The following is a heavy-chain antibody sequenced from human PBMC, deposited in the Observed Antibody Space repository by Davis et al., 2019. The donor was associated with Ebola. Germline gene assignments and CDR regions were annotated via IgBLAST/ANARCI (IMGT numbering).Heavy chain of an antibody. CDR2: INHSGST. J-gene: IGHJ6*02. CDR1: GGSFSGYY. V-gene: IGHV4-34*01. CDR3: ARHRHYGMDV. Sequence: SETLSLTCAVYGGSFSGYYWSWLRQPPGKGLDWLGEINHSGSTNYNPSLKSRVTISVDTSKNQFSLKLSSVTAADTAVYYCARHRHYGMDVWGQGTTVTVSS.